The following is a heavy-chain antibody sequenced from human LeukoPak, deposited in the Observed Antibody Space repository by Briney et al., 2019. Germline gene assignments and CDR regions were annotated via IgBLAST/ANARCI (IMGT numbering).Heavy chain of an antibody. V-gene: IGHV3-53*01. J-gene: IGHJ4*02. Sequence: GGSLRLSCAASGFTFRSYGMHWVRQAPGSGLEWVSILYTGGNTYYADSVKGRFTISRDNSQNTVYLQMNSLRAEDTAVYYCARDDYLSIWGQGTLVTVSS. CDR2: LYTGGNT. CDR1: GFTFRSYG. D-gene: IGHD3-16*01. CDR3: ARDDYLSI.